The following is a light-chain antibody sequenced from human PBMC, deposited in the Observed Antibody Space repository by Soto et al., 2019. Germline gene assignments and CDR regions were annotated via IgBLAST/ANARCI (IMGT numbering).Light chain of an antibody. CDR1: SSDVGSYNL. V-gene: IGLV2-23*01. CDR2: DTS. Sequence: QSVLTQPASVSGSPGQSITISCTGTSSDVGSYNLVSWYQQHPGKAPKVMIYDTSERPSGVSNRFSGSKSGNTASLTISGLQAEDEADYYCCSYAGSSSVIFGGGTKLTVL. J-gene: IGLJ2*01. CDR3: CSYAGSSSVI.